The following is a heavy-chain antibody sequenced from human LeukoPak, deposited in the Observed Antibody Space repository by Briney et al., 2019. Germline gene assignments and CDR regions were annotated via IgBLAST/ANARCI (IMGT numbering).Heavy chain of an antibody. CDR3: ARGLYSSSWYSWAYYYYGMDV. CDR2: MNPNSGNT. J-gene: IGHJ6*02. Sequence: GVSVTVSCKASGYTFTSYDINWVRQATGQGLEWMGWMNPNSGNTGYAQKFQGRVTMTRNTSISTAYMELSSLRSEDTAVYYCARGLYSSSWYSWAYYYYGMDVWGQGTTVTVSS. CDR1: GYTFTSYD. D-gene: IGHD6-13*01. V-gene: IGHV1-8*01.